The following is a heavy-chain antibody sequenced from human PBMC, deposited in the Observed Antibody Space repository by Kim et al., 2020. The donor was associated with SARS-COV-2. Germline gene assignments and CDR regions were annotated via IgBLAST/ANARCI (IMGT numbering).Heavy chain of an antibody. D-gene: IGHD1-1*01. CDR3: VAYQYETTYDF. Sequence: SETLSLTCTVSGGSISSSRHYWAWIRQPPGKGLECIGSIYYTWTTDYNPSLKSRVTISLDTSKNEFSLKLNSVTAADTAVYYCVAYQYETTYDFWGQGTLVAVSS. CDR2: IYYTWTT. V-gene: IGHV4-39*01. CDR1: GGSISSSRHY. J-gene: IGHJ4*02.